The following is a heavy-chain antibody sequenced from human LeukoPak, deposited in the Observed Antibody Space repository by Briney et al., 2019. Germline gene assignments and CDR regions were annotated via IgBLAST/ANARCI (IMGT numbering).Heavy chain of an antibody. J-gene: IGHJ4*02. CDR1: GGSIYISNYF. D-gene: IGHD1-26*01. V-gene: IGHV4-39*01. Sequence: SETLSLTCTVSGGSIYISNYFWAWIRQPPGKGLEWIGTISYSASTYYNPSLKSRVTISVDTSKNQFSLKLSSVTAADTAVYYCARHARRSGSPWAYWGQGTLVTVSS. CDR3: ARHARRSGSPWAY. CDR2: ISYSAST.